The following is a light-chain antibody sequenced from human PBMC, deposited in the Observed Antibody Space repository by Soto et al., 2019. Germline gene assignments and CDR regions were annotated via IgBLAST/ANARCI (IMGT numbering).Light chain of an antibody. CDR2: AAS. V-gene: IGKV1-8*01. J-gene: IGKJ1*01. CDR1: QGISSY. CDR3: QQYYSYPLGWT. Sequence: AIRMTQSPSSFSASTGDRVTITCRASQGISSYLAWYQQKPGKAPKLLIYAASTLQSGVPSRFSGSGSGTDFTLTISCLQSEDFATYYCQQYYSYPLGWTFGQGTKVEIK.